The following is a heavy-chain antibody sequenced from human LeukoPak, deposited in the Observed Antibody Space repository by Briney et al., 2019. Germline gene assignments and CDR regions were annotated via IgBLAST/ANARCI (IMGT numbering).Heavy chain of an antibody. D-gene: IGHD3-22*01. J-gene: IGHJ6*03. V-gene: IGHV1-69*13. Sequence: GASVKVSCKASGGTFSSYAISWVRQAPGQGLEWMGGIIPIFGTANYAQKFQGRVTITADESTSTAYMELSSLRSEDTAVYYCARGSPYDSSGYYYRHYYYYMDVWGKGTTVTVSS. CDR1: GGTFSSYA. CDR3: ARGSPYDSSGYYYRHYYYYMDV. CDR2: IIPIFGTA.